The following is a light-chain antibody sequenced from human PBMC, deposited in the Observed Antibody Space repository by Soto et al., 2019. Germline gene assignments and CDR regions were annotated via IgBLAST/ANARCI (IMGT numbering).Light chain of an antibody. V-gene: IGKV1-5*01. Sequence: DIKMTQSPSSLSASVGDRVTITCRASQNIDRYFNWYQQKPGEAPKLLIYAGTSLQSGVPSRFSGSGSGTEFTLTISSLQPDDFATYYCQQYNSYSFGQGTKVDNK. J-gene: IGKJ1*01. CDR2: AGT. CDR3: QQYNSYS. CDR1: QNIDRY.